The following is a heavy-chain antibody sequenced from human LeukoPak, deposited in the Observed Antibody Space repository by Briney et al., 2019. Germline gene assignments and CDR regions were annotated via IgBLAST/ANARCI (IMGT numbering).Heavy chain of an antibody. CDR2: ISSSGSTI. Sequence: GGSLRLSCAASGFSFSSYAMNWVRQAPGKGLEWVSYISSSGSTIYYADSVKGRFTISRDNAKNSLSLQMNSLRAEDTAVYYCARDKLEMTTIFPYYYGMDVWGQGTTVTVSS. D-gene: IGHD5-24*01. V-gene: IGHV3-48*03. CDR1: GFSFSSYA. CDR3: ARDKLEMTTIFPYYYGMDV. J-gene: IGHJ6*02.